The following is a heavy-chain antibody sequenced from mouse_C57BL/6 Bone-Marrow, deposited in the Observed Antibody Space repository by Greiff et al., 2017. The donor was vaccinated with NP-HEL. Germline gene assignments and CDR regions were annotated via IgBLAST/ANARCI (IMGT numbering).Heavy chain of an antibody. CDR3: ARGRSSGFAY. Sequence: VQLKESGGGLVKPGGSLKLSCAASGFTFSSYAMSWVRQTPEKRLEWVATISDGGSYTYYPDNVKGRFTISRDNAKNNLYLQMSHLKSEDTAMYYCARGRSSGFAYWGQGTLVTVSA. CDR2: ISDGGSYT. D-gene: IGHD1-1*01. J-gene: IGHJ3*01. V-gene: IGHV5-4*01. CDR1: GFTFSSYA.